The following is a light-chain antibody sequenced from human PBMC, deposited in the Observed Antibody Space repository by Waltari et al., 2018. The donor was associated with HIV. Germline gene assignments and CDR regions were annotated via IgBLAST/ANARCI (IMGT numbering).Light chain of an antibody. CDR1: TGAVTSGHY. V-gene: IGLV7-46*01. Sequence: QAVVTQEPSLTVSPGGTITLTCGASTGAVTSGHYPYWFQQKPGQAPRTVIYDTTNTPPWTPARFSGSLLGGKAALTLSGAQPEDEADYYCLLYYSGARVFGGGTKLTVL. CDR3: LLYYSGARV. CDR2: DTT. J-gene: IGLJ3*02.